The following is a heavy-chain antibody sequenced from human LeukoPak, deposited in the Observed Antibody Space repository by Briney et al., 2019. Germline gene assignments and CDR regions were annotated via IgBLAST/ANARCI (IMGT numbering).Heavy chain of an antibody. CDR2: IWHDGKNK. V-gene: IGHV3-33*01. CDR1: GFTLRSYG. CDR3: ARDRGSNDPIDY. D-gene: IGHD2-15*01. J-gene: IGHJ4*02. Sequence: GGSLRLSCAASGFTLRSYGMHWVRQAPGKGLEWVAVIWHDGKNKYYADSAKGRFTVSRDNSKNTLYLQMDSLRVEDTAVYYCARDRGSNDPIDYWGQGTLVTVSS.